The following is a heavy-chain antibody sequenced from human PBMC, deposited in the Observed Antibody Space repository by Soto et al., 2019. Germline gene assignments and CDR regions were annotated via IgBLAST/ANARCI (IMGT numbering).Heavy chain of an antibody. CDR1: GFTFRNYD. Sequence: EVQLVETGGGLVQPGGSLRLSCEASGFTFRNYDMHWDRQGTGKGLEWVSGISAAGDPDYADSVEGRFTISRENAQNYFFLQMDNLRVGDAAVYYCARTDRDFYGLDVWSKGTTVIVSS. J-gene: IGHJ6*04. V-gene: IGHV3-13*05. CDR3: ARTDRDFYGLDV. CDR2: ISAAGDP.